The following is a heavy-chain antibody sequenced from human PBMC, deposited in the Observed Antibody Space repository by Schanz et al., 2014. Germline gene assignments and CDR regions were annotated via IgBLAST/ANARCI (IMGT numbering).Heavy chain of an antibody. V-gene: IGHV4-31*03. CDR1: GDSISSGSYY. Sequence: QVQLQESGPGLVRPSQTLSLTCTVSGDSISSGSYYWSWIRQHPGKGLEWIGYIYFNGITYYKPSLKARLIISVDTSKNQFSLKLSSVTAADTAVYYCARAVGGNSALEWFDPWGQGTLVTVS. J-gene: IGHJ5*02. CDR3: ARAVGGNSALEWFDP. D-gene: IGHD2-21*01. CDR2: IYFNGIT.